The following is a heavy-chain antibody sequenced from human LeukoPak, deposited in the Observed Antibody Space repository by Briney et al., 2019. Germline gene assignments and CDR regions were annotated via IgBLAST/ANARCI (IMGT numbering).Heavy chain of an antibody. V-gene: IGHV1-18*01. J-gene: IGHJ5*02. CDR1: GYYTFTSYG. D-gene: IGHD3-3*01. CDR3: ARGPMGVAISWFDP. CDR2: INPYNGNT. Sequence: ASVKVSCKASGYYTFTSYGINWVRQAPGQGLEWMGWINPYNGNTNYAQKFQGRVTMTTDTSTGTAYMELRSQRSDDTAVYYCARGPMGVAISWFDPWAREPWSPSPQ.